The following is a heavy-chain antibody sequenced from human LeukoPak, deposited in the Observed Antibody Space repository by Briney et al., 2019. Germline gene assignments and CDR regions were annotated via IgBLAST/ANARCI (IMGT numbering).Heavy chain of an antibody. CDR1: GFTFSSYA. J-gene: IGHJ4*02. CDR3: AKRSSGGDYGGYYFDY. CDR2: ISGSGGST. V-gene: IGHV3-23*01. D-gene: IGHD4-17*01. Sequence: GGSLRLSCAASGFTFSSYAMSWVRQAPGKGLEWVSAISGSGGSTYYADSVKGRFTISRDNSKNTLYLQMNSLRAEDTAVYYCAKRSSGGDYGGYYFDYWGQGALVTVSS.